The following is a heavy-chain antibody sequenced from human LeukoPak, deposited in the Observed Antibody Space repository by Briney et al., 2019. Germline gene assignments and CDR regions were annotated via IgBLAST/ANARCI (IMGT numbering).Heavy chain of an antibody. V-gene: IGHV1-69*01. CDR3: ARGPAYSSGWYGDYYYYMDV. Sequence: SVKVSCKASGGTFSSYAISWVRQAPGQGLEWMGGIIPIFGTANYAQKFQGRVTITADESTSTAYMELSSLRSEDTVVYYCARGPAYSSGWYGDYYYYMDVWGKGTTVTVSS. CDR1: GGTFSSYA. CDR2: IIPIFGTA. J-gene: IGHJ6*03. D-gene: IGHD6-19*01.